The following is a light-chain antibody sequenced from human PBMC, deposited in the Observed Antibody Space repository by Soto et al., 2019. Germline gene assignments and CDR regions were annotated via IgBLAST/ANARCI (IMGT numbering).Light chain of an antibody. CDR3: QQSYIAPRA. CDR2: AAS. V-gene: IGKV1-39*01. CDR1: QSISRY. Sequence: DIQMTQSPSSLSASVGDRVAITCRASQSISRYLNWYQHIPGKAPKLLIYAASTLQSGVPSGFSGFGSGTDFTLIISDLQPEDFATYYCQQSYIAPRAFGQGTKVDVK. J-gene: IGKJ1*01.